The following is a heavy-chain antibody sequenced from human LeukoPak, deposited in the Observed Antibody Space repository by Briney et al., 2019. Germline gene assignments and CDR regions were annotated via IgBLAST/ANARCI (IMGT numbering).Heavy chain of an antibody. Sequence: GGSLRLSCAASGFTFRSYWMHWVRQAPGKGLVWVSRINSDGSSTSYADSVKGRFTISRDNAKNTLYLQMNSLRAEDTAVYYCARGANIALAPIDFWGQGTLVTVSS. CDR2: INSDGSST. CDR1: GFTFRSYW. D-gene: IGHD6-19*01. J-gene: IGHJ4*02. V-gene: IGHV3-74*01. CDR3: ARGANIALAPIDF.